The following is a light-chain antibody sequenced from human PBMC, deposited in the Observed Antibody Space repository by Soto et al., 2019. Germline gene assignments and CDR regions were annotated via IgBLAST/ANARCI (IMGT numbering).Light chain of an antibody. CDR1: SRHSSYT. CDR3: QTWGTGVRV. J-gene: IGLJ2*01. V-gene: IGLV4-69*02. Sequence: QAVVTQSPSASASLGASVKLTCTLCSRHSSYTIAWHQQQPEKGPRYLMKLNSDGSHTKGDGIPDRFSGSSSGAERYLSISSLQPEDEDDYFCQTWGTGVRVFGGGTKVTVL. CDR2: LNSDGSH.